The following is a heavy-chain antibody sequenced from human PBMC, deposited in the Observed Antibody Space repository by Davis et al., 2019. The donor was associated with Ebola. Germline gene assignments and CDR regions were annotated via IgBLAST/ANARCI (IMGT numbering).Heavy chain of an antibody. J-gene: IGHJ4*02. CDR3: TSRPIRSVSGGLDS. Sequence: PSETLSLTCAVSGGSVSSDKWWTWVRQPLGKGLEWIGEIFYTGKTSYIPSLKSRVTISMDKSKNQFSLRLTSVTAADTAMYYCTSRPIRSVSGGLDSWGQGTLVIVSS. V-gene: IGHV4-4*02. CDR1: GGSVSSDKW. D-gene: IGHD3-16*01. CDR2: IFYTGKT.